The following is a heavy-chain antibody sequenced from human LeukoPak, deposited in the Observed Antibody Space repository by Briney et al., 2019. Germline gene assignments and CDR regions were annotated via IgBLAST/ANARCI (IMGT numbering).Heavy chain of an antibody. CDR2: INHSGST. D-gene: IGHD2/OR15-2a*01. V-gene: IGHV4-34*01. Sequence: GSLRLSCAAAGFTFSSYWMSWVRQAPGKGLEWIGEINHSGSTNYNPSLKSRVTISVDTSKNQFSLKLSSVTAADTAVYYCARAFLRRFDYWGQGTLVTVSS. J-gene: IGHJ4*02. CDR3: ARAFLRRFDY. CDR1: GFTFSSYW.